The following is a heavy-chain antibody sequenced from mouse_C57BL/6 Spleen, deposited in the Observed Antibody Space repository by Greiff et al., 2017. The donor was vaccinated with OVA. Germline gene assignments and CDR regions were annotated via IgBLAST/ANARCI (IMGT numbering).Heavy chain of an antibody. CDR3: ARSGYYGSSHWYFDV. V-gene: IGHV1-52*01. CDR1: GYTFTSYW. D-gene: IGHD1-1*01. CDR2: IDPSDSET. Sequence: QVQLQQPGAELVRPGSSVKLSCKASGYTFTSYWMHWVKQGPIQGLEWIGNIDPSDSETHYNQKFKDKATLTVDKSSSTAYMQLSSLTSEDSAVYYCARSGYYGSSHWYFDVWGTGTTVTVSS. J-gene: IGHJ1*03.